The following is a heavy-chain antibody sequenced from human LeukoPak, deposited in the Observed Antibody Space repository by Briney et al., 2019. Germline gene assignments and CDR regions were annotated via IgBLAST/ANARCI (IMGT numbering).Heavy chain of an antibody. D-gene: IGHD1-7*01. CDR3: AKGRQLLDP. CDR2: ISERGGST. J-gene: IGHJ5*02. CDR1: GISLTNYA. Sequence: GGSLRLSCVVSGISLTNYAMTWVRQAPGKGLEWISYISERGGSTSYADSVKGRFIISRDNSKNAQYLQMNSLRPEDTAVYYCAKGRQLLDPWGQGTLVTVSS. V-gene: IGHV3-23*01.